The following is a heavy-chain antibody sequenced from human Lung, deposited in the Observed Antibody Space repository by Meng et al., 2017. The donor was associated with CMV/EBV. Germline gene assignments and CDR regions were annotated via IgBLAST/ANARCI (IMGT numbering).Heavy chain of an antibody. CDR2: VNPISDDT. Sequence: SCQASGYSFSGFYLNWARQAPGHGLEWLGRVNPISDDTHLAQKFEGRITVTRGATINTAFMELTRLRPDDTAVYYCAKSSDNGWSSWGPGTLAPSPQ. CDR1: GYSFSGFY. J-gene: IGHJ4*01. CDR3: AKSSDNGWSS. D-gene: IGHD6-19*01. V-gene: IGHV1-2*06.